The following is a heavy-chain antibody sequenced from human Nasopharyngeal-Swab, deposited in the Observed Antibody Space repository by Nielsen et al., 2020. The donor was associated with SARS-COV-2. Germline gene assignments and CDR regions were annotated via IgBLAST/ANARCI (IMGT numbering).Heavy chain of an antibody. CDR2: INHSGST. J-gene: IGHJ6*02. CDR3: ARGSVTRGDGMDV. V-gene: IGHV4-34*01. D-gene: IGHD4-17*01. Sequence: WIRQPPGKGLEWIGEINHSGSTNYNPSLKSRVTISVDTSKNQFSLKLNSETAADTAVYYCARGSVTRGDGMDVWGQGTTVTVSS.